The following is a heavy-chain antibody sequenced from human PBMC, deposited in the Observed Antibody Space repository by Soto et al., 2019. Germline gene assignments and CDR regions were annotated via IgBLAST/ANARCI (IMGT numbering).Heavy chain of an antibody. V-gene: IGHV1-69*01. D-gene: IGHD6-19*01. CDR2: IIPIFGTA. J-gene: IGHJ6*02. Sequence: QVQLVQSGAEVKKPGSSVKVSCKASGGTFSSYAISWVRQAPGQGLEWMGGIIPIFGTANYAQKFQGRVTITADESTSTAYMELSSLRSEDTAVYYCARDLRTGYSSGLYRLGYYYYGMDVWGQGTTVTVSS. CDR1: GGTFSSYA. CDR3: ARDLRTGYSSGLYRLGYYYYGMDV.